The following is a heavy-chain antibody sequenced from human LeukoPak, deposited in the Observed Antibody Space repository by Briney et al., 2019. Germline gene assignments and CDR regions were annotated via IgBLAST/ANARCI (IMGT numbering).Heavy chain of an antibody. J-gene: IGHJ3*02. Sequence: GRSLRLSCAASGFTFSSYAMHWVRQAPGKGLEWVAVISYDGSNKYYADSVKGRFTISRDNSKNTLYLQMNSLRAEDTAVYYCARGSAAAGSGDAFDIWGQGTMVTVSS. D-gene: IGHD6-13*01. CDR3: ARGSAAAGSGDAFDI. V-gene: IGHV3-30-3*01. CDR1: GFTFSSYA. CDR2: ISYDGSNK.